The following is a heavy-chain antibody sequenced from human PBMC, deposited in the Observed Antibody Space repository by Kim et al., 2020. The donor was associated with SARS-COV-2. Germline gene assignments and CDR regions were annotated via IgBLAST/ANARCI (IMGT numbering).Heavy chain of an antibody. D-gene: IGHD6-13*01. V-gene: IGHV4-39*07. Sequence: SETLSLTCTVSGGSISSSSYYWGWIRQPPGKGLEWIGSIYYSGSTYYNPSLKSRVTISVDTSKNQFSLKLSSVTAADTAVYYCARDPRAYSSSWYFLETPDWYFDRWGRGTLVTVSS. J-gene: IGHJ2*01. CDR1: GGSISSSSYY. CDR2: IYYSGST. CDR3: ARDPRAYSSSWYFLETPDWYFDR.